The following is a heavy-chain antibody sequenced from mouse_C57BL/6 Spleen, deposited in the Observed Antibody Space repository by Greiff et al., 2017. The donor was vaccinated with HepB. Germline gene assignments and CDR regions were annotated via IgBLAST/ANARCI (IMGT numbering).Heavy chain of an antibody. V-gene: IGHV1-61*01. CDR2: IYPTDSET. J-gene: IGHJ1*03. CDR1: GYTFTSYW. D-gene: IGHD1-1*01. Sequence: VQLQQPGAELVRPGSSVKLSCKASGYTFTSYWMDWVKQRPGQGLEWIGNIYPTDSETHYNQKFKDKATLTEDKSSSTAYMQLSSLTSKDSAVYYCAREDYEGYFDVWGTGTTVTVSS. CDR3: AREDYEGYFDV.